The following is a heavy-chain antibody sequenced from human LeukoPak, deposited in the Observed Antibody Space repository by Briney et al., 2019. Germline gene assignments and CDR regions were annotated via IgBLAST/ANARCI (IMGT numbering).Heavy chain of an antibody. CDR1: GYTFTSYG. D-gene: IGHD2-2*01. CDR3: ARGAVVVPAAIVFGFDP. CDR2: ISAYNGNT. Sequence: GASVNVSCKASGYTFTSYGISWVRQAPGQGLEWMGWISAYNGNTNYAQKLQGRVTMTTDTSTSTAYMELRSLRSDDTAVYYCARGAVVVPAAIVFGFDPWGQGTLVTVSS. J-gene: IGHJ5*02. V-gene: IGHV1-18*01.